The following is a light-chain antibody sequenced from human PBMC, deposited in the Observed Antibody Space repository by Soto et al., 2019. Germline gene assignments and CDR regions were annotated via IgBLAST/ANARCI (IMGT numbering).Light chain of an antibody. CDR1: QAISTY. J-gene: IGKJ4*01. CDR2: AAS. Sequence: IQVTQYTSSLSASVGDRVTITCRASQAISTYLNWYQHKPGKAPDLLIHAASSLHSGVPSRFSGSGSGTDFTLTISSLQPEDFGTYYCQQTFSVITFGGGSKVDI. CDR3: QQTFSVIT. V-gene: IGKV1-39*01.